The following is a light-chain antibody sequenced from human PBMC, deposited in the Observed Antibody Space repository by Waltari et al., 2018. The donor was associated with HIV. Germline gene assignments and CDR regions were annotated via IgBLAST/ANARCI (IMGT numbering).Light chain of an antibody. CDR2: GDS. V-gene: IGLV1-44*01. J-gene: IGLJ2*01. CDR1: RSTIGSNS. CDR3: STWDDRLNGPVV. Sequence: QSVLAQPPSASGTPGQRVTLSCSGSRSTIGSNSVNWYQHFPGTAPKLLIYGDSLRPSGVPARFSGSKFGTSASLVITGLQSGDEADYYCSTWDDRLNGPVVFGGGTRLTVL.